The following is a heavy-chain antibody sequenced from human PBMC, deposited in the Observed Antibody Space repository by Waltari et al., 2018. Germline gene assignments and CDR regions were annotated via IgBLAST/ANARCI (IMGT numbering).Heavy chain of an antibody. CDR3: ARLVIPLAMEGFDR. Sequence: QVQLQESRPGLVEPLQSLSPTRAGSVGSIHVCINSWTWIRQPAGKGLEWIGNISTSGSTKYNPSLNSRVTMSIDTSKNQFSLKLTSMTAADTAIYYCARLVIPLAMEGFDRWGQGTLVTVSS. J-gene: IGHJ5*02. D-gene: IGHD2-21*01. CDR1: VGSIHVCINS. V-gene: IGHV4-61*02. CDR2: ISTSGST.